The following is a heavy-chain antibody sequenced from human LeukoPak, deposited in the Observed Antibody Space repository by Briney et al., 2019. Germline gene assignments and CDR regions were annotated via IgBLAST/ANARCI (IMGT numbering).Heavy chain of an antibody. CDR1: GGSFSGYY. CDR2: IYYSGST. J-gene: IGHJ6*03. Sequence: SETLSLTCAVYGGSFSGYYWSWIRQPPGKGLEWIGYIYYSGSTNYNPSLKSRVTISVDTSKNQFSLKLSSVTAADTAVYYCARSGWSNPSLYYYYYYMDVWGKGTTVTVSS. V-gene: IGHV4-59*01. CDR3: ARSGWSNPSLYYYYYYMDV. D-gene: IGHD2-15*01.